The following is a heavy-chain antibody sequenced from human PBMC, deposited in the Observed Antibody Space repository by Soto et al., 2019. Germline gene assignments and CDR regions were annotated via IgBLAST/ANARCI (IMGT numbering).Heavy chain of an antibody. D-gene: IGHD2-15*01. J-gene: IGHJ4*02. CDR2: ISSSSSTI. CDR1: GFTFSSYS. CDR3: ARDGYCSGGSCYSVY. V-gene: IGHV3-48*01. Sequence: GGSLRLSCAASGFTFSSYSMNWVRQAPGKGLEWVSYISSSSSTIYYADSVKGRFTISRDNAKNSLYLQMNSLRAEDTAVYYCARDGYCSGGSCYSVYWGQGTLVTVSS.